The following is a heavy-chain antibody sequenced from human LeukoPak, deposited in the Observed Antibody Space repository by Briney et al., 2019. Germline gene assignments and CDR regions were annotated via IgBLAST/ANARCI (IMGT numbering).Heavy chain of an antibody. J-gene: IGHJ4*02. CDR2: ISGNGGST. D-gene: IGHD5-12*01. V-gene: IGHV3-23*01. CDR3: AKDQTGVAYYFDY. CDR1: GFTFSSYA. Sequence: PGGSLRLSCAASGFTFSSYAMSWVRQAPGKGLEWVSGISGNGGSTYYADSVKGRFTISRDNSKNTLYLQMNSLRAEDTAVYYCAKDQTGVAYYFDYWGQGTLVTVSS.